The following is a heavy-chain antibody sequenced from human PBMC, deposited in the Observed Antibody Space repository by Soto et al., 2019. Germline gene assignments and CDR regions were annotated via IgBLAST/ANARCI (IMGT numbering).Heavy chain of an antibody. CDR1: GFTFSSYA. D-gene: IGHD4-17*01. Sequence: GGSLRLSCAASGFTFSSYAMSWVRQAPWKGLEWVSAISGSGGSTYYADSVKGRFTISRDNSKNTLYLQMNSLRAEDTAVYYCAKDSPRGPYGDYVYWGQGTLVTVSS. V-gene: IGHV3-23*01. CDR3: AKDSPRGPYGDYVY. J-gene: IGHJ4*02. CDR2: ISGSGGST.